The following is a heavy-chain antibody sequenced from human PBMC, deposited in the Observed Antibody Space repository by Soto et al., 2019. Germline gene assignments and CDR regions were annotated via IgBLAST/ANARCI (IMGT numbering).Heavy chain of an antibody. V-gene: IGHV4-59*08. J-gene: IGHJ4*02. Sequence: QVQLQESGPGLVKPSETLSLTCNVSGASITTYYWSWIRQPPGKGLEWIGYIYYSGHINYNPSLKIRFTISVDTSKTQFSLKLSSVTAADTAVYYCARHGSTNWGGFFVSWGLGTLVSVSS. CDR3: ARHGSTNWGGFFVS. D-gene: IGHD7-27*01. CDR1: GASITTYY. CDR2: IYYSGHI.